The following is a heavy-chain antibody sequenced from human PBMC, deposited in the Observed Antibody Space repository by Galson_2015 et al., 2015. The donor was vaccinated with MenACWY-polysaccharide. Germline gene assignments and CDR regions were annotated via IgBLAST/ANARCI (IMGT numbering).Heavy chain of an antibody. D-gene: IGHD6-6*01. CDR3: ERHLTEYKYDMDP. CDR1: SPFISNYY. Sequence: SETLSLICPVSSPFISNYYWSWIRQPPGEGLEWIAYIYYSETNNYNPSLQSRIPISLDTTRNQFSLTLSSGTAADASVYYCERHLTEYKYDMDPWGQGTTVTVSS. CDR2: IYYSETN. V-gene: IGHV4-59*01. J-gene: IGHJ6*02.